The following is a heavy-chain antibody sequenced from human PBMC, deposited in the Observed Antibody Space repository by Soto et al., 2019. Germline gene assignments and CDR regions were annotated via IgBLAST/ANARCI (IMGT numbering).Heavy chain of an antibody. CDR3: ARDRRWEDPWIQLWTFDY. D-gene: IGHD5-18*01. CDR2: ISAYNGNT. J-gene: IGHJ4*02. CDR1: GYTFTSYG. V-gene: IGHV1-18*04. Sequence: ASVKVSCKASGYTFTSYGISWVRQAPGQGLEWMGWISAYNGNTNYAQKPQGRVTMTTDTSTSTAYMELRSLRSDDTAVYYCARDRRWEDPWIQLWTFDYWGQGTLVTVSS.